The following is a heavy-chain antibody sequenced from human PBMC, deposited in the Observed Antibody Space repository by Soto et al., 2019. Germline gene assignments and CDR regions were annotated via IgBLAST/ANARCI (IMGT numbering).Heavy chain of an antibody. CDR1: GFTSSDYY. J-gene: IGHJ5*02. CDR3: VRGGGGGLFDP. Sequence: QVQLVESGGGLVTPGGSLRLSCASSGFTSSDYYMSWIRQAPGKGLEWLSYISPGSRYPAYADSVKGRFTISRDNARRSLSLQMNSLTVDDTAIYYCVRGGGGGLFDPWGQGSMVTVSS. V-gene: IGHV3-11*06. CDR2: ISPGSRYP. D-gene: IGHD2-15*01.